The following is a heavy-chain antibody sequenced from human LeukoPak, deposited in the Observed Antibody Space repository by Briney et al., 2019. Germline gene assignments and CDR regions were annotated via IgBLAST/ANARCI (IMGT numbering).Heavy chain of an antibody. CDR3: ARDLWDNYDTYY. Sequence: ASVKVSCKASGYTFTNFYIHWVRQAPGQGLEWMGIINPSGGNTNFAQKFQGRVTMTRDMSTSTVYMDLSSLRSEDTAVYYCARDLWDNYDTYYWGQGTLVTVSS. D-gene: IGHD3-9*01. V-gene: IGHV1-46*01. J-gene: IGHJ4*02. CDR2: INPSGGNT. CDR1: GYTFTNFY.